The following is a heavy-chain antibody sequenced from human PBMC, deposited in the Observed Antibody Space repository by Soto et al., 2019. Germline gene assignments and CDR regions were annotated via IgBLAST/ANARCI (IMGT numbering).Heavy chain of an antibody. Sequence: ERQLVESGGGLVQPGGSLRLSCTASEFTFSDDWMHWVRQARGKVLVCVSRINYDGSSITYADSVKGRFTIARDTARNALYLKIVGLRAECSAMYYWVRGGEVTNVFSHWGHGTLVSVSS. CDR1: EFTFSDDW. V-gene: IGHV3-74*01. CDR3: VRGGEVTNVFSH. CDR2: INYDGSSI. J-gene: IGHJ4*01. D-gene: IGHD4-17*01.